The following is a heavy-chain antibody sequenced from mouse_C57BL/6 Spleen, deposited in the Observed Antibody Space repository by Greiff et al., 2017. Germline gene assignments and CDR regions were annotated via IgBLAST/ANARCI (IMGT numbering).Heavy chain of an antibody. V-gene: IGHV3-6*01. Sequence: VQLKQSGPGLVKPSQSLSLTCSVTGYSITSGYYWNWIRQFPGNKLECMGYISYDGSNNYNPSLKNRISITRDTSKNQFFLKLNSVTTEDTATYYCARDRYYYGSSYVYFDYWGQGTTLTVSS. CDR2: ISYDGSN. CDR3: ARDRYYYGSSYVYFDY. J-gene: IGHJ2*01. D-gene: IGHD1-1*01. CDR1: GYSITSGYY.